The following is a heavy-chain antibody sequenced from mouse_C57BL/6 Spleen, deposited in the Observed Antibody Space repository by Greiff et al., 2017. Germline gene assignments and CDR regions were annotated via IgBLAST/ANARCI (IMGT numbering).Heavy chain of an antibody. CDR3: ARGSYDGYLAWFAY. CDR1: GYTFTSYW. J-gene: IGHJ3*01. D-gene: IGHD2-3*01. V-gene: IGHV1-52*01. CDR2: IDPSDSET. Sequence: QVQLQQPGAELVRPGSSVKLSCKASGYTFTSYWMHWVKQRPIQGLEWIGNIDPSDSETHYNQKFKDKATLTVDKSSSTAYMQLSSLTSEDSAVYYCARGSYDGYLAWFAYWGQGTLVTVSA.